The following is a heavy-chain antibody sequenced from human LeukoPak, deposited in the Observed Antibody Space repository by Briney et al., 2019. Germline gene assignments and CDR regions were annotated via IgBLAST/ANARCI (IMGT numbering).Heavy chain of an antibody. J-gene: IGHJ5*02. CDR3: AAASAFSSSWRS. D-gene: IGHD6-13*01. CDR2: ITANNTTK. Sequence: GGSLRLSCTASGLSFSSHNMNWFRQAPGKGPEWVAYITANNTTKYYADSVKGRFTISRDNAKKSLFLQMNSLRAEDTAVYYCAAASAFSSSWRSWGQGTVVTVSS. CDR1: GLSFSSHN. V-gene: IGHV3-48*01.